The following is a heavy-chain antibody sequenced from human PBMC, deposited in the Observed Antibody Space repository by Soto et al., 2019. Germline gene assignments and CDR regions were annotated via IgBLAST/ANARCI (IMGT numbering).Heavy chain of an antibody. CDR1: GYTFTSYG. D-gene: IGHD3-3*01. J-gene: IGHJ5*02. CDR2: ISAYNGNT. V-gene: IGHV1-18*01. Sequence: QVPLVQSGAEVKKPGASVKVSCKASGYTFTSYGISWVRQAPGQGLEWMGWISAYNGNTNYAQKLQGRVTMNKDTSKSTAYMELGRLRSYDTAVYYCARDGEAGNYDFWSGYYTVGGAHWFDPTGQGTLVTVSS. CDR3: ARDGEAGNYDFWSGYYTVGGAHWFDP.